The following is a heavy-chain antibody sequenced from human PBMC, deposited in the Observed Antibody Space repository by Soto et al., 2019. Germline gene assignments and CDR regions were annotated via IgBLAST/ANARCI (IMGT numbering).Heavy chain of an antibody. J-gene: IGHJ3*02. Sequence: SETLSLTCTVSGGSISSYYWSWIRQPPGKGLEWIGYIYYSGSTNYNPSLKSRVTISVDTSKNQFSLKLSSVTAADTAVYYCARTHSSSSDAFDIWGQGTMVTVSS. CDR1: GGSISSYY. V-gene: IGHV4-59*08. D-gene: IGHD6-6*01. CDR3: ARTHSSSSDAFDI. CDR2: IYYSGST.